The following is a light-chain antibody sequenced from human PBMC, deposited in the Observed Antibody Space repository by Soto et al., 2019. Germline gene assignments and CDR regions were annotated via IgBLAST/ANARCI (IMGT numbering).Light chain of an antibody. CDR1: QSVSSSY. J-gene: IGKJ1*01. CDR2: GAS. Sequence: EIVLTQSPGTLSLSPGERATLSCRASQSVSSSYFAWYQQRFGQAPRLLIYGASSRATGIPDRFSGSGSGTDLTLTISRLEPEDCAVYYCQQYGSSSLTFGQGTKVEIK. V-gene: IGKV3-20*01. CDR3: QQYGSSSLT.